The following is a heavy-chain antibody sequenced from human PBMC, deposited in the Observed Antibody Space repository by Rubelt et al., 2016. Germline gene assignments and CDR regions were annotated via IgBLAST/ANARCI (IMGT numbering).Heavy chain of an antibody. Sequence: QVQLVQSGAEVKKPGASVKVSCKASGYTFTGYYMHWVRQAPGQGLEWVGRINPNSGGTNYAQKCKGRGTMTRDTSITTAYMELSRLRSDDTAVFYCARESSSGWYIDYWGQGTLVTVSS. J-gene: IGHJ4*02. CDR3: ARESSSGWYIDY. CDR1: GYTFTGYY. V-gene: IGHV1-2*06. D-gene: IGHD6-19*01. CDR2: INPNSGGT.